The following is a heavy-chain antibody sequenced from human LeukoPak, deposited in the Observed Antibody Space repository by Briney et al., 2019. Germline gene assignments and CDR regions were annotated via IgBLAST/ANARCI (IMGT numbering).Heavy chain of an antibody. CDR1: GFTFNNYG. V-gene: IGHV3-23*01. CDR2: LSGSGGST. Sequence: GGSLRLSCAASGFTFNNYGMSWVRQAPGKGLEWVSSLSGSGGSTYYADSVKGRFTISRDNSKNTLYLQMNSLRAEDTAVYYCARDQEGFDYWGQGTLVTVSS. J-gene: IGHJ4*02. CDR3: ARDQEGFDY.